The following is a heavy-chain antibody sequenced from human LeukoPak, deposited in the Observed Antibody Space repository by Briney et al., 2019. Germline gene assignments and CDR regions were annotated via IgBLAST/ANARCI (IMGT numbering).Heavy chain of an antibody. CDR1: GYTCTSYD. CDR2: INPNSGGT. D-gene: IGHD3-9*01. J-gene: IGHJ4*02. V-gene: IGHV1-2*04. CDR3: ARGPRLRYFDWLSPPVDY. Sequence: ASVKVSCKASGYTCTSYDINWVRQAAGQWLEWMGWINPNSGGTNYAQKFQGWVTMTRDTSISTAYMELSRLRSDDTAVYYCARGPRLRYFDWLSPPVDYWGQGTLVTVSS.